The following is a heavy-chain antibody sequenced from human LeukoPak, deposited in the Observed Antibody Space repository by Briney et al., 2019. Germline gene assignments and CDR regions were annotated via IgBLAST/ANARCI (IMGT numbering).Heavy chain of an antibody. J-gene: IGHJ6*02. V-gene: IGHV1-2*04. Sequence: ASVSVSCKASGYTFTGYYMHWVRQAPGQGGEWMGWINPNGGGANYTKKFQGWVTMTRYTSIRTAYIELSRLRSDDTAVYYCARDLMNFSVGSCYYIPVVSGMDVGGQGTTATVS. CDR3: ARDLMNFSVGSCYYIPVVSGMDV. CDR1: GYTFTGYY. D-gene: IGHD2-15*01. CDR2: INPNGGGA.